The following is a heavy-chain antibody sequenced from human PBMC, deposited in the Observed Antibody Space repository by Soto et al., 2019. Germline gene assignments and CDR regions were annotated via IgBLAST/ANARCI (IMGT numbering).Heavy chain of an antibody. Sequence: VQLVESGGGLVKPGGSLRLSCAASGFTFSSYSMNWVRQAPGKGLEWVSSIGVSSSHYISYADSLKGRFTISRDNAKSSLYLQINSLRAEDTAVYYCARDQGCGDCGDYCYWGQGTLVTVSS. CDR2: IGVSSSHYI. D-gene: IGHD4-17*01. J-gene: IGHJ4*02. V-gene: IGHV3-21*01. CDR1: GFTFSSYS. CDR3: ARDQGCGDCGDYCY.